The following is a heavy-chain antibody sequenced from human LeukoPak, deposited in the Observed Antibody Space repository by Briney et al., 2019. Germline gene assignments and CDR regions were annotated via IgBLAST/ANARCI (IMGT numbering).Heavy chain of an antibody. CDR2: IIPIFGTA. CDR1: GGTFSSYA. V-gene: IGHV1-69*05. D-gene: IGHD2-15*01. J-gene: IGHJ6*03. CDR3: ARAQGYCSGGSCPSYYYYYMDV. Sequence: SVKVSCKASGGTFSSYAISWVRQAPGQGLEWMGGIIPIFGTANYAQKFQGRVMITTDESTSTAYMELSSLRSEDTAVYYCARAQGYCSGGSCPSYYYYYMDVWGKGTTVTVSS.